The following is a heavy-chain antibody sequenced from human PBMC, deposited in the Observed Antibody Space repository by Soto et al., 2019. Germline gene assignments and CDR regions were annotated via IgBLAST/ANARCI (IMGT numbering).Heavy chain of an antibody. CDR2: IYYSGST. D-gene: IGHD5-18*01. J-gene: IGHJ6*03. Sequence: SETLSLTCTVSGGSISSSSYYWGWIRQPPGKGLEWIGSIYYSGSTYYNPSLKSRVTISVDTSKNQFSLKLSSVTAADTAVYYCARQFLDTAMVLTPSYYYYYYMDVWGKGTTVTVSS. V-gene: IGHV4-39*01. CDR3: ARQFLDTAMVLTPSYYYYYYMDV. CDR1: GGSISSSSYY.